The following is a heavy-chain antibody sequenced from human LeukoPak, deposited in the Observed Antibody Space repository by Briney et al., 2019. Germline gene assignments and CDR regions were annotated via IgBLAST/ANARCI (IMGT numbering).Heavy chain of an antibody. D-gene: IGHD4-11*01. J-gene: IGHJ4*02. V-gene: IGHV1-69*13. CDR3: ASWGRDYSSFDY. CDR2: ITPIFGTA. CDR1: GGTFSRLT. Sequence: SVKVSCKASGGTFSRLTISWVRQAPGQGFEWMGGITPIFGTANFAQKFQGRVSITADESTSTAFMELSSLRSEDTAVYYCASWGRDYSSFDYWGQGTLVTVSS.